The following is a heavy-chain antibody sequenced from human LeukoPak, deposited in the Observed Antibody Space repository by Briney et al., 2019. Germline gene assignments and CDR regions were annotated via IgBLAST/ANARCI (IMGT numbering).Heavy chain of an antibody. J-gene: IGHJ4*02. CDR3: ARDSAPGDTYGLLGIDS. Sequence: ASVKVSCKASGHTFTGYSIYWMGQTPGQKLEWMGWINPKTGTANSAQKFQGRVTMTRDTSISTAYMELSRLRSDDTAVYYCARDSAPGDTYGLLGIDSWGQGTLVTVSS. CDR1: GHTFTGYS. V-gene: IGHV1-2*02. D-gene: IGHD5-18*01. CDR2: INPKTGTA.